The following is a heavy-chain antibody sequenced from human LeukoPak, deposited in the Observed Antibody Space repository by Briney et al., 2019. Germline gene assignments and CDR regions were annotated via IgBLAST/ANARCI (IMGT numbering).Heavy chain of an antibody. J-gene: IGHJ4*02. Sequence: KSSETMSLTCTVSGGSISSYYWSWIRQPPGKGLEWTGEIYHSGSTNYNPSLKSRVTISVDKSKNQFSLKLSSVTAADTAVYYCARDREMATMFDYWGQGTLVTVSS. CDR1: GGSISSYY. CDR3: ARDREMATMFDY. V-gene: IGHV4-59*12. CDR2: IYHSGST. D-gene: IGHD5-24*01.